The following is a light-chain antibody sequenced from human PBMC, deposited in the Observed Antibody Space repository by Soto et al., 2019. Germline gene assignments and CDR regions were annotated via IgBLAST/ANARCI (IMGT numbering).Light chain of an antibody. V-gene: IGKV1-5*01. CDR2: DAS. CDR3: QQYNSYSA. J-gene: IGKJ1*01. CDR1: QSISSW. Sequence: DIQMTHSHSTLAASEGDRVTLTCRASQSISSWLAWYQQKPGKAPKLLIYDASSLESGVPSRSSGSGSGTEFTLTISSLQPDDFATYYCQQYNSYSAFGQGTKVDIK.